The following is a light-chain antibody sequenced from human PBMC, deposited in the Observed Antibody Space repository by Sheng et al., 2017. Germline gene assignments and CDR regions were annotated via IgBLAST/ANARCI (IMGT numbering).Light chain of an antibody. V-gene: IGKV1-12*01. CDR3: QQYNNWPRLT. CDR2: VAS. J-gene: IGKJ4*01. CDR1: LGISRW. Sequence: DIKMTQSPSSVSASVGDRVTITCRASLGISRWLAWYQQKPGKAPKLLISVASSLQSGVPSRFSGSGSGTEFTLTINSLQSEDFAVYYCQQYNNWPRLTFGGGSKVEI.